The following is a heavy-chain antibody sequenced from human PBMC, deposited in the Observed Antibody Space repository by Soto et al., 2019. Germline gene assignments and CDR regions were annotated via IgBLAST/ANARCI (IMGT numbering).Heavy chain of an antibody. CDR3: AGGLRGSTGSYGMDV. D-gene: IGHD3-10*01. CDR1: GGSISSYY. CDR2: IYYSGST. Sequence: SETLSLTCTVSGGSISSYYWSWIRQHPGKGLEWIGYIYYSGSTYYNPSLKSRVTISVDTSKNQFSLKLSSVTAADTAVYYCAGGLRGSTGSYGMDVWGQGTTVTVSS. V-gene: IGHV4-59*06. J-gene: IGHJ6*02.